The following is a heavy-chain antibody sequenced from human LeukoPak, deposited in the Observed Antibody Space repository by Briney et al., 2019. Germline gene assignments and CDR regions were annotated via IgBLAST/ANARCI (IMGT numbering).Heavy chain of an antibody. CDR3: ARVDLDDFWVDI. D-gene: IGHD3-3*01. CDR2: MNPNSGNT. CDR1: GYTFTSYD. V-gene: IGHV1-8*01. Sequence: ASVKVSCKASGYTFTSYDINWVRRATGQGLEWMGWMNPNSGNTGYAQKFQGRVTMTRNTSISTAYMELSSLRSEDTAVYYCARVDLDDFWVDIWGQGAMVTVSS. J-gene: IGHJ3*02.